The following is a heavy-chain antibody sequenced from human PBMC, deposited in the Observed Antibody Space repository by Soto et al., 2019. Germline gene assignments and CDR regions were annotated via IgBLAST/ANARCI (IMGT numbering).Heavy chain of an antibody. D-gene: IGHD3-22*01. CDR2: ISAYNGNT. CDR3: ARDTYYYDSSGYESYGMDV. Sequence: ASVKVSCKAPGYTFTSYGISWVRQAPGQGLEWMGWISAYNGNTNYAQKLQGRVTMTTDTSTSTAYMELRSLRSDDTAVYYCARDTYYYDSSGYESYGMDVWGQGTMVTVSS. CDR1: GYTFTSYG. V-gene: IGHV1-18*01. J-gene: IGHJ6*02.